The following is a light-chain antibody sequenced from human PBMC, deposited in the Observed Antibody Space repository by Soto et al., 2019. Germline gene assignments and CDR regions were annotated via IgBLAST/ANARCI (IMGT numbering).Light chain of an antibody. CDR2: VAS. J-gene: IGKJ5*01. CDR3: QQSYGTPIT. CDR1: QGISNY. Sequence: DIQMTQSPSSLSASVGDRVTITCRASQGISNYLAWYQQQPGKVPKLLIYVASTLQSGVPSRFSGSGSGTEFTLTISSLQPEDVATYYCQQSYGTPITFGQGTRLEIK. V-gene: IGKV1-27*01.